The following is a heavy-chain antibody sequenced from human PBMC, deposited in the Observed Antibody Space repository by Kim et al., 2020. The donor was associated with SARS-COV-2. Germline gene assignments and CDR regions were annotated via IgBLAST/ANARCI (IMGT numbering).Heavy chain of an antibody. J-gene: IGHJ4*02. CDR2: IKSKSDAKTI. CDR3: VTYSKLEARHYFDY. D-gene: IGHD1-1*01. Sequence: GGSLRLSCAVSRLSFPSAWMAWVRQAPGEGLQWLGRIKSKSDAKTIQYVAPVNGRFTISRDYSRNTLFLQMDSLKTEDTAMYYCVTYSKLEARHYFDYWSQGTLVTVYS. V-gene: IGHV3-15*01. CDR1: RLSFPSAW.